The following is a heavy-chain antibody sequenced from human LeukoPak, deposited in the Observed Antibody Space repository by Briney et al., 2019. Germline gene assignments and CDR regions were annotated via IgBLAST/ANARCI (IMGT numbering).Heavy chain of an antibody. Sequence: KPSETLSLTCSVSGGSINGYYWSWIRQPPGKGLEWIAYIYYSGSTSYNPSLKSRVTISLDTSKNQFSLKLSSATPADTAVYYCARTPGPNPTTNWFDPWVQGTLVTVSS. CDR3: ARTPGPNPTTNWFDP. V-gene: IGHV4-59*01. CDR1: GGSINGYY. D-gene: IGHD1-14*01. J-gene: IGHJ5*02. CDR2: IYYSGST.